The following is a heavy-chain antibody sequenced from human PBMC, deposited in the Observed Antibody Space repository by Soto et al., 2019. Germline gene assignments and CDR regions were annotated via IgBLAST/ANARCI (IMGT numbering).Heavy chain of an antibody. Sequence: EVQLVESGGGLVKPGGSLRLSCAASGFTFSSYSMNWVRQAPGKGLEWVSSISSSSSYIYYADSVKGRFTISRDNAKNSLYLQMNSLRAEDTAVYYCARGFRISDDSSGYPLWFDPWGQGTLVTVSS. CDR1: GFTFSSYS. CDR2: ISSSSSYI. J-gene: IGHJ5*02. V-gene: IGHV3-21*01. D-gene: IGHD3-22*01. CDR3: ARGFRISDDSSGYPLWFDP.